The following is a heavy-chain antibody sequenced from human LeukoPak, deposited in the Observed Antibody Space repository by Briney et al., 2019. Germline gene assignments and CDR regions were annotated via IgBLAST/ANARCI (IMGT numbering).Heavy chain of an antibody. J-gene: IGHJ5*02. V-gene: IGHV4-39*07. CDR2: IYYSGST. CDR1: GGSISSSSYY. CDR3: ARNYGDYWFDP. Sequence: SETLSLTCTVSGGSISSSSYYWGWIRQPPGKGLEWIGSIYYSGSTSYNPALRSRVTISIDTSKNRFSLKLSSVTAADTAVYYCARNYGDYWFDPWGQGTLVTVSS. D-gene: IGHD4-17*01.